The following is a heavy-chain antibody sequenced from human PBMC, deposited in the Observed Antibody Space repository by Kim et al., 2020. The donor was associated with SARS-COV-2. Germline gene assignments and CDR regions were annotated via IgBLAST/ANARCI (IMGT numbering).Heavy chain of an antibody. V-gene: IGHV3-11*01. CDR2: ISSSGSTI. CDR3: ARDSSGYSRFVSRYYFDY. CDR1: GFTFSDYY. J-gene: IGHJ4*02. Sequence: GGSLRLSCAASGFTFSDYYMSWIRQAPGKGLEWVSYISSSGSTIYYADSVKGRFTISRDNAKNSLYLQMNSLRAEDTAVYYCARDSSGYSRFVSRYYFDYWGQGTLVTVSS. D-gene: IGHD1-26*01.